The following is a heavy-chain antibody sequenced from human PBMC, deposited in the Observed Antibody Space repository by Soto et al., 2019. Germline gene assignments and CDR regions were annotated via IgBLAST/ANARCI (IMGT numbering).Heavy chain of an antibody. D-gene: IGHD2-2*02. CDR1: GGSVSSGSYY. V-gene: IGHV4-61*01. CDR2: IYYSGST. Sequence: SETLSLTCTVSGGSVSSGSYYWSWIRQPPGKGLEWIGYIYYSGSTNYNPSLKSRVTISVDTSKNQFSLKLTSVAAADTAVYYCARALYLDWLDSWGQGFLVTVSS. J-gene: IGHJ5*01. CDR3: ARALYLDWLDS.